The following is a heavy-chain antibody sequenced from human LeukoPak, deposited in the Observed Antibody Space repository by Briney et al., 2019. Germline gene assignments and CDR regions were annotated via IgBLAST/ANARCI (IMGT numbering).Heavy chain of an antibody. CDR3: ARGEGEDAFDI. CDR2: ISSSGSTI. J-gene: IGHJ3*02. CDR1: GFTFSSYE. V-gene: IGHV3-48*03. Sequence: GGSLRLSCAASGFTFSSYEMNWVRQAPGKGLEWVSYISSSGSTIYYADSVKGRFTISRDNAKISLYLQMNSLRAEDTAVYYCARGEGEDAFDIWGQGTMVTVSS.